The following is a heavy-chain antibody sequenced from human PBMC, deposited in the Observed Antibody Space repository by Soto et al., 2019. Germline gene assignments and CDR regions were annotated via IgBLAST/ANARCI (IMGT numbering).Heavy chain of an antibody. J-gene: IGHJ4*02. Sequence: QLQLQESGPGLVKPSETLSLTCTVSGGSISSSIYYWGWIRQPPGKGLEWIGNIYYSGSAYYNPSLTSRVTISVDASKNQFSLKLNSVTAADTAVYYCARRGLLKVSGLFFDYWGQGTLVTVSS. D-gene: IGHD2-21*01. V-gene: IGHV4-39*01. CDR1: GGSISSSIYY. CDR2: IYYSGSA. CDR3: ARRGLLKVSGLFFDY.